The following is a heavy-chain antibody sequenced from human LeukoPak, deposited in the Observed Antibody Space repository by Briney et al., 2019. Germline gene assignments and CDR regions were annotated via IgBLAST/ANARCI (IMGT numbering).Heavy chain of an antibody. D-gene: IGHD3-22*01. J-gene: IGHJ3*02. CDR3: ARHTPRLDSSGYYPGALDI. CDR1: GGSISSFC. CDR2: IYPSGST. Sequence: SETLSLTCTVSGGSISSFCWCWVRQPPGKGLEWIGYIYPSGSTNYNPSLKSRVTISIDTSKNQFSLKLSSVTAADTAVYYCARHTPRLDSSGYYPGALDIWGQGTVVTVSS. V-gene: IGHV4-59*08.